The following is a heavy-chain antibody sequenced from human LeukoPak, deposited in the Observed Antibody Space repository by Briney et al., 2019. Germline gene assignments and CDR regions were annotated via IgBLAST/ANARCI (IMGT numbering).Heavy chain of an antibody. V-gene: IGHV4-61*02. CDR1: GGSISSGRYY. J-gene: IGHJ4*02. CDR2: IYTSVST. Sequence: PSDTLSLTCTVSGGSISSGRYYWSWIRQPAGKGLEWIGRIYTSVSTNYNPSLKSRVTISVDTSKNQFSLKLSSVTAADTAVYYCAGATGAFDYWGQGTLVTVSS. D-gene: IGHD4/OR15-4a*01. CDR3: AGATGAFDY.